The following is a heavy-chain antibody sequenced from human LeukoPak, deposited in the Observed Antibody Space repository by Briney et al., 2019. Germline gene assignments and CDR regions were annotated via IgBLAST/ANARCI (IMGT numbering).Heavy chain of an antibody. Sequence: GGSLRLSCAASGFTFSSYWMSWVRQAPGKGLEWVAVASYDGSKKYNTDPVKGRFTLSRDNSKNTTYLQMNSLTTDDTAIYFCTNFDYWGQGTLVTVSS. J-gene: IGHJ4*02. V-gene: IGHV3-33*08. CDR3: TNFDY. CDR1: GFTFSSYW. CDR2: ASYDGSKK.